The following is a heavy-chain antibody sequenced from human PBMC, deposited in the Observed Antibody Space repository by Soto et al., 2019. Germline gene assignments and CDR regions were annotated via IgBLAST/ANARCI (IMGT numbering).Heavy chain of an antibody. CDR2: INHSGST. J-gene: IGHJ6*03. V-gene: IGHV4-34*01. Sequence: PSETLSLTCAVYGGSFSGYYWSWIRQPPGKGLEWIGEINHSGSTNYNPSLKSRVTISVDTSKNQFSLKLSSVTAADTAVYYCARGVFPGYCGSGSSIDVWGKGTTVTVSS. D-gene: IGHD3-10*01. CDR1: GGSFSGYY. CDR3: ARGVFPGYCGSGSSIDV.